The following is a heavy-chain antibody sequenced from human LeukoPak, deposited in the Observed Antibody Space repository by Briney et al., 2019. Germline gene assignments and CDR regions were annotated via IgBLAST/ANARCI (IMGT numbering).Heavy chain of an antibody. V-gene: IGHV3-23*01. D-gene: IGHD3/OR15-3a*01. Sequence: GGSLRLSCAASGFPFTHYAMSWVRQAPGKGLEWVSSISSSGGSTYYADYVKGQFTISRDDSKNTLYVQMNSLRAEDTAVYYCAKVRTCHYFDYWGQGTLVTDPS. CDR3: AKVRTCHYFDY. J-gene: IGHJ4*02. CDR1: GFPFTHYA. CDR2: ISSSGGST.